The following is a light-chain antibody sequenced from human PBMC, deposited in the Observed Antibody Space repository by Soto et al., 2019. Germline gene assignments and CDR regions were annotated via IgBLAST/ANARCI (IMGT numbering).Light chain of an antibody. CDR3: QQYHSWPA. V-gene: IGKV3-15*01. J-gene: IGKJ1*01. CDR2: GSA. Sequence: EIVMTQSPATLSVAPGERATLSFRASHSVFSSLAWYQQRPGQAPRLLIYGSATRATGIPDRFSGSGSGTEFTLTISSLQSEDSAVYYCQQYHSWPAFGQGTKVDIK. CDR1: HSVFSS.